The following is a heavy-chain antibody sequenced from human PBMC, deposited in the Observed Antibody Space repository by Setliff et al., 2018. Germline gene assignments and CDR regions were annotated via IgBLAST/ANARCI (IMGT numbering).Heavy chain of an antibody. CDR3: SRLVRYCTTTTCQTLSGGEH. D-gene: IGHD2-8*01. Sequence: ASVKVSCKASGYIFAGYYMHWVRQTPGQGLEWMGWINAYNGNTFYAPKLQDRATMTTDTSTATAYLELRSLRSDDTALYFCSRLVRYCTTTTCQTLSGGEHWGQGTLVTVSS. CDR2: INAYNGNT. J-gene: IGHJ4*02. V-gene: IGHV1-18*04. CDR1: GYIFAGYY.